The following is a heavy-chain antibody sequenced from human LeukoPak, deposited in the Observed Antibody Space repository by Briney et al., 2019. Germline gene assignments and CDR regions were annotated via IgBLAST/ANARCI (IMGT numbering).Heavy chain of an antibody. CDR1: GFTFSSYW. Sequence: PGGSLRLSCAASGFTFSSYWMSWVRQAPGKGLEWVANIKQDGSEKYYVDSVKGRFTISRDNAKNTLYLQMNSLRTEDTAVYYCAKARSGGSWTFDIWGQGTMVIVSS. D-gene: IGHD1-26*01. CDR3: AKARSGGSWTFDI. J-gene: IGHJ3*02. V-gene: IGHV3-7*01. CDR2: IKQDGSEK.